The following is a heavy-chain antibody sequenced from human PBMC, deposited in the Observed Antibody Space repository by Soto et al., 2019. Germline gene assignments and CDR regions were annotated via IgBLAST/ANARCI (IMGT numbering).Heavy chain of an antibody. J-gene: IGHJ6*03. V-gene: IGHV3-23*01. CDR2: ISGSGGST. Sequence: GGSLRLSCAASGFTFSSYAMSWVRQAPGKGLEWVSAISGSGGSTYYADSVKGRFTISRDNSKNTLYLQMNSLRAEDTAVYYCAKDPTMVRGVIKSLYYYYYMDVWGKGTTVTVSS. D-gene: IGHD3-10*01. CDR1: GFTFSSYA. CDR3: AKDPTMVRGVIKSLYYYYYMDV.